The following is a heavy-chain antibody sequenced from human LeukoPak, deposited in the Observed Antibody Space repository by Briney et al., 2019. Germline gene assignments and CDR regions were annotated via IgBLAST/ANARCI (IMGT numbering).Heavy chain of an antibody. J-gene: IGHJ6*03. CDR2: ISSSSSTI. V-gene: IGHV3-48*04. Sequence: GGSLRLSCAASGLTFSSYSMNWVRQAPGKGLEWVSYISSSSSTIYYADSVKGRFTISRDNAKNSLYLQMNSLRAEDTAVYYCARAGRDGYNFYYYYYYMDVWGKGTTVTVSS. D-gene: IGHD5-24*01. CDR3: ARAGRDGYNFYYYYYYMDV. CDR1: GLTFSSYS.